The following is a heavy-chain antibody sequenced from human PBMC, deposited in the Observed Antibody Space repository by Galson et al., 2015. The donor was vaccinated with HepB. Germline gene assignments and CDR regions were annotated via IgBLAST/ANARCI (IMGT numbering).Heavy chain of an antibody. CDR2: ISYDGSNE. Sequence: SLRLSCAASGFRFNSYSMHWVRQAPGRGLEWMAVISYDGSNEYYAHSVRGRFTISRDNSKNTLYLQMNSLRAEDTAVYYCARASTAVAGIPAPNWFGPWGQGALVTVSS. CDR1: GFRFNSYS. D-gene: IGHD6-19*01. CDR3: ARASTAVAGIPAPNWFGP. V-gene: IGHV3-30-3*01. J-gene: IGHJ5*02.